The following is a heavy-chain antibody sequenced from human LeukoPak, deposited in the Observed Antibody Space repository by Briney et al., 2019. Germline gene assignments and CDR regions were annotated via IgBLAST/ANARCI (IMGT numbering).Heavy chain of an antibody. J-gene: IGHJ1*01. CDR2: ISCSSSTI. Sequence: GGSLRLSCAASGFTFSSYSMNWVRQAPGKGLEWVSYISCSSSTIYYADSVKGRFTISRDNAKNSLYLQMNSLRAEDTAVYYCAREGPDIVVVPAAGYFQHWGQGTLVTVSS. CDR1: GFTFSSYS. CDR3: AREGPDIVVVPAAGYFQH. D-gene: IGHD2-2*01. V-gene: IGHV3-48*01.